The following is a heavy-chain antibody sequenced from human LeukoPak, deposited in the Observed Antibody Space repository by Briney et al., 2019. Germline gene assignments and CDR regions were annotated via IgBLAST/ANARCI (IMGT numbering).Heavy chain of an antibody. J-gene: IGHJ4*02. D-gene: IGHD2-2*01. Sequence: SETLSLTCAVSGGAFSNYFWTWIRQPPGKGLEWIAEINDSGSTNSNSSLRSRVAISLDTSKNQFSLRLTSVTAADTAVYYCARGQYCSTTTCYSARRYFDFWGQGTLVTVSS. CDR1: GGAFSNYF. V-gene: IGHV4-34*01. CDR3: ARGQYCSTTTCYSARRYFDF. CDR2: INDSGST.